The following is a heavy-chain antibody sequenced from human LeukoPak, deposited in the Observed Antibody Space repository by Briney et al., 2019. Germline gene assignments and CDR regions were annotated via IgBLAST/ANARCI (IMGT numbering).Heavy chain of an antibody. CDR1: GYTFTSYD. Sequence: ASVKVSCKASGYTFTSYDINWVRQAAGQGLEWMGWMNPNSGNTGYAQKFQGRVTMTRNTSISTAYMELSSLRSEDTAVYHCARVLDFSSGWCYDYWGQGTLVTVSS. CDR3: ARVLDFSSGWCYDY. CDR2: MNPNSGNT. J-gene: IGHJ4*02. D-gene: IGHD6-19*01. V-gene: IGHV1-8*01.